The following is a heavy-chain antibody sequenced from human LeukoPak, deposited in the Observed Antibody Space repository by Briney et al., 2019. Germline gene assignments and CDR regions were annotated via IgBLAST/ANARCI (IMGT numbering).Heavy chain of an antibody. CDR3: ARDGRASYSSSPYYYMDV. CDR2: ISSNGGST. CDR1: GFTFSSYA. Sequence: TGGSLRLSCAASGFTFSSYAMHWVRQAPGKGLEYVSAISSNGGSTYYANSVKGRFTISRDNSKNTLYLQMGSLRAEDMAVYYCARDGRASYSSSPYYYMDVWGKGTTVTVSS. V-gene: IGHV3-64*01. J-gene: IGHJ6*03. D-gene: IGHD6-13*01.